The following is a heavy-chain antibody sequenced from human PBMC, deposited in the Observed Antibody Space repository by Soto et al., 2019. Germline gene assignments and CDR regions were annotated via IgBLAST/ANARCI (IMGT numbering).Heavy chain of an antibody. D-gene: IGHD2-15*01. CDR2: IKEDGGLR. Sequence: EVQLEESGGGLVQPGGSLRLSCRASKFLISSSWMSWVRQAPGKGLEWVANIKEDGGLRRYVDSVKGRFTISRDNGKNSVCLQMNSLRADDTAVFYCTSASSSVEPGGFVENWGQGTLVTVSS. V-gene: IGHV3-7*03. CDR1: KFLISSSW. J-gene: IGHJ4*02. CDR3: TSASSSVEPGGFVEN.